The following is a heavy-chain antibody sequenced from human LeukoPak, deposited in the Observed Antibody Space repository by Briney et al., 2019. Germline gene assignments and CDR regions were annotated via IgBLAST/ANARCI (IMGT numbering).Heavy chain of an antibody. J-gene: IGHJ3*02. V-gene: IGHV4-61*01. CDR3: ARFPGAMDAFDI. Sequence: SETLSLTCTVSGYSISSGYYWGWIRQPPGKGLECIAYIHYSGSTNYNPSLKSRVTISVDTSKNQFSLNLNSVTAADTAVYFCARFPGAMDAFDIWGQGTMVTVSS. CDR1: GYSISSGYY. CDR2: IHYSGST. D-gene: IGHD1-26*01.